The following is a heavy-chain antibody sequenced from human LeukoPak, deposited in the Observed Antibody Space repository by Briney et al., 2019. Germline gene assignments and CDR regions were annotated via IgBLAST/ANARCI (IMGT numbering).Heavy chain of an antibody. D-gene: IGHD2-2*01. J-gene: IGHJ4*02. CDR3: ARDRQLLFDH. Sequence: SETLSLTCTVSGGSISSGSYYWSWIRQPAGKGLEWIGRIYTSGSTNYNPSLKSRVTIPVDTSKNQFSLKLSSVTAADTAVYYCARDRQLLFDHWGQGTLVTVSS. V-gene: IGHV4-61*02. CDR2: IYTSGST. CDR1: GGSISSGSYY.